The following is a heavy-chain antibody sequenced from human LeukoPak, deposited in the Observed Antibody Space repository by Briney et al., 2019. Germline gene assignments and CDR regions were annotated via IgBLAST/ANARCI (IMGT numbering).Heavy chain of an antibody. CDR3: AKEATTVTTGFFDY. Sequence: PGGSLRLSCAACGFTFSSYDMHWVRQATGKGLEWVSAIGTAGDTYYPGSVKGQFTISRENAKNSLYLQMNSLRAGDTAVYYCAKEATTVTTGFFDYWGQGTLVTVSS. CDR2: IGTAGDT. J-gene: IGHJ4*02. V-gene: IGHV3-13*03. D-gene: IGHD4-17*01. CDR1: GFTFSSYD.